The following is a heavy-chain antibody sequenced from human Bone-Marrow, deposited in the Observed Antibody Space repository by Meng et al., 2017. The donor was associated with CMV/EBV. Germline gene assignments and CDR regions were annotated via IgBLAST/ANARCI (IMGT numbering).Heavy chain of an antibody. CDR3: ARDPATGPRGDHFAY. Sequence: SETLSLTCNVSGGSISSYYWSWIRQPPGKGLEWIGFMNSGGSANYNPSLRSRVTISVDMSKNQFSLRLSSVTAADTAVYFCARDPATGPRGDHFAYWGQGNRVNGAS. V-gene: IGHV4-59*01. CDR2: MNSGGSA. J-gene: IGHJ4*02. D-gene: IGHD3-16*01. CDR1: GGSISSYY.